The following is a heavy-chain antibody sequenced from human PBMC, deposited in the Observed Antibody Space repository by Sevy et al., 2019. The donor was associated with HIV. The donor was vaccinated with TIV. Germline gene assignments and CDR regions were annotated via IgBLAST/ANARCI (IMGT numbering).Heavy chain of an antibody. CDR3: AKDLAIYCSSTSCYGADWFDP. CDR2: ISGSGGST. J-gene: IGHJ5*02. CDR1: GFTFSSYA. Sequence: GGSLRLSCAASGFTFSSYAMSWVRQAPGKGLEWVSAISGSGGSTYYAYSVKGRFTISRDNSKNTLYLQMNSLRAEDTAVYYCAKDLAIYCSSTSCYGADWFDPWGQGTLVTVSS. V-gene: IGHV3-23*01. D-gene: IGHD2-2*01.